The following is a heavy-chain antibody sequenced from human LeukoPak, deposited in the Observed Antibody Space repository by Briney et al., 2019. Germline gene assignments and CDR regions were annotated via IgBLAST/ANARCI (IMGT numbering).Heavy chain of an antibody. CDR3: ATNSGARDSGN. D-gene: IGHD5-24*01. CDR2: IDRSGVST. V-gene: IGHV1-46*01. CDR1: GNAFSNYF. Sequence: ASVKVSCKASGNAFSNYFIHWVRQAPGQGPEWMGVIDRSGVSTSYAQKFQGRISVSSDMSTSTVYMELSSLTSEDTAVYFCATNSGARDSGNWGKGTLVTVSS. J-gene: IGHJ4*02.